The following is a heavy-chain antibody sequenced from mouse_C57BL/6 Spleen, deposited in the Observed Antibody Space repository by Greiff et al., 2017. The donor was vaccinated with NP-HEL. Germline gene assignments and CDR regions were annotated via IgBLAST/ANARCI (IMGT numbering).Heavy chain of an antibody. CDR1: GFSLTSYG. CDR2: IWSGGST. CDR3: ARWGGGSTIFDY. V-gene: IGHV2-2*01. Sequence: QVQLKESGPGLVQPSQSLSITCTVSGFSLTSYGVHWVRQSPGKGLEWLGVIWSGGSTDYNAAFISRLSISKDNSKSQVFFKMNSLQADDTAIYYCARWGGGSTIFDYWGQGTTLTVSS. D-gene: IGHD1-1*01. J-gene: IGHJ2*01.